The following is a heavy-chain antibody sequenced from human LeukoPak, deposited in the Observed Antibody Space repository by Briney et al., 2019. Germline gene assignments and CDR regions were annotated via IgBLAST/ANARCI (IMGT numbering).Heavy chain of an antibody. V-gene: IGHV4-31*03. CDR2: IYYSGGT. J-gene: IGHJ4*02. CDR1: GGSISSGVYY. CDR3: ARVPIAAAVPSYYFDY. D-gene: IGHD6-13*01. Sequence: SQTLSLTCTVSGGSISSGVYYWSWIRQHPGKGLEWIVYIYYSGGTYYNPSLKSRVTISVDTSKNQFSLKLSSVTAADTAVYYCARVPIAAAVPSYYFDYWGQGTLVTVSS.